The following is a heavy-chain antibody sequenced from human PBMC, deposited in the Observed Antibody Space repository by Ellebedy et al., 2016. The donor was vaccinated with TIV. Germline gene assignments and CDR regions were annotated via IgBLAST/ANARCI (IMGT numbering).Heavy chain of an antibody. Sequence: ASVKVSXKASGYTFTGYYMHWVRQAPGQGLEWMGWINPNSGGTNYAQKFQGRVTMTRDTSISTAYMELSRLRSDDTAVYYCARDGDSSGWYDIPSYYMDVWGQGTLVTVSS. CDR3: ARDGDSSGWYDIPSYYMDV. CDR1: GYTFTGYY. V-gene: IGHV1-2*02. D-gene: IGHD6-19*01. J-gene: IGHJ4*02. CDR2: INPNSGGT.